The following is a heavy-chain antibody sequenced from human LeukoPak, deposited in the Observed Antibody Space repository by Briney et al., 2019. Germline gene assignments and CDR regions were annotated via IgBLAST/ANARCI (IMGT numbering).Heavy chain of an antibody. V-gene: IGHV1-2*02. CDR1: GYTFTGYY. J-gene: IGHJ6*03. CDR3: ARDRELELSPPYYYYYMDV. D-gene: IGHD1-7*01. Sequence: ASVKVSCTASGYTFTGYYMHWVRQAPGQGLEWMGWINPNSGGTNYAQKFQGRVTMTRDTSISTAYMELSRLRSDDTAVYYCARDRELELSPPYYYYYMDVWGKGTTVTVSS. CDR2: INPNSGGT.